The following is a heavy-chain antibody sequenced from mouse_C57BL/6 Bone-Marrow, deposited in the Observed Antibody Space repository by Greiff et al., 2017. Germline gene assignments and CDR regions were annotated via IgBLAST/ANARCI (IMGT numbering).Heavy chain of an antibody. J-gene: IGHJ1*03. Sequence: VKLVESGEGLVKPGGSLKLSCAASGFTFSSYAMSWVRQTPEKRLEWVAYISSGGDYIYYADTVKGRFTISRDNARNTLYLQMSSLKSEDTAMYYCTRVGYYGSRRYFDVWGTGTTVTVSS. CDR3: TRVGYYGSRRYFDV. D-gene: IGHD1-1*01. CDR2: ISSGGDYI. CDR1: GFTFSSYA. V-gene: IGHV5-9-1*02.